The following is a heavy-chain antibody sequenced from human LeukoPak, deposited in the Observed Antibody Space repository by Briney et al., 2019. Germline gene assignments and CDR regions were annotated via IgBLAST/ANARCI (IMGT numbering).Heavy chain of an antibody. J-gene: IGHJ4*02. CDR2: ISGSGGST. CDR1: GFTFSSYA. CDR3: AKVSYCSSTSCYPKFDY. V-gene: IGHV3-23*01. D-gene: IGHD2-2*01. Sequence: PGGSLRLSCAASGFTFSSYAMSWVRQAPGKGLEWVSAISGSGGSTYYADSVKGRFTISRDNSKNTLYLQMSSLRAEDTAVYYCAKVSYCSSTSCYPKFDYWGQGTLVTVSS.